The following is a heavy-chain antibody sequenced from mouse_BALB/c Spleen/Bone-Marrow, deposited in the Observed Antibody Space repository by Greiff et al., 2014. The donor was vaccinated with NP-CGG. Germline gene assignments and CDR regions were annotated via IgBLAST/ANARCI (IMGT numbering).Heavy chain of an antibody. CDR2: INPSTGYT. J-gene: IGHJ3*01. D-gene: IGHD4-1*01. Sequence: QVQLKESGAELAKPGASVKMSCKASGYTFTSYWMHWVKQRPGQGLEWIGYINPSTGYTDYNQKFKDKATLTADKSSSTAYMQLSSLTSEDSAVYYCARRLNWDWFAYRGQGTLVTVSA. V-gene: IGHV1-7*01. CDR3: ARRLNWDWFAY. CDR1: GYTFTSYW.